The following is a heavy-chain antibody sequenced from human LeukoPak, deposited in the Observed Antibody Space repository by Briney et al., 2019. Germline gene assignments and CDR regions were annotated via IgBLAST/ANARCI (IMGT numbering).Heavy chain of an antibody. CDR1: GYTFTSYY. J-gene: IGHJ4*02. CDR3: ARGYDILTGYYTPSDY. CDR2: INPSGGST. V-gene: IGHV1-46*01. Sequence: ASVKVSCEASGYTFTSYYMHWVRQAPGQGLEWMGIINPSGGSTSYAQKFQGRVTMTRDTSTSTVYMELSSLRSEDTAVYYCARGYDILTGYYTPSDYWGQGTLVTVSS. D-gene: IGHD3-9*01.